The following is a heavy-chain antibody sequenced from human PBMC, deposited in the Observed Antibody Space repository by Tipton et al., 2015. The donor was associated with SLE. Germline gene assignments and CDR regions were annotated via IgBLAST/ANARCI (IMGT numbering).Heavy chain of an antibody. CDR3: TLSFGYSIPSVFDY. D-gene: IGHD6-13*01. Sequence: SLRLSCAASGFTFSSYGMHWVRQAPGKGLEWVAFIRYDGSNKYYADSVKGRFTISRDNSKNTLYLQMNSLRAEDTAVYYCTLSFGYSIPSVFDYWGQGTLVTVSS. J-gene: IGHJ4*02. CDR2: IRYDGSNK. V-gene: IGHV3-30*02. CDR1: GFTFSSYG.